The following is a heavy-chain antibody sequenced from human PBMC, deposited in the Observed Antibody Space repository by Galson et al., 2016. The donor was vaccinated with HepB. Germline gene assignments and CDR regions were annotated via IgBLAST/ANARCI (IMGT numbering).Heavy chain of an antibody. Sequence: SCKASGYTFSTYNMHWVRQAPGQGLEWMGIIKPSGGNTIYAQKFQDRITMTRDTSTSTVYMELTSLRSEDTAVYYCARELDHSFYFDYWGQGTLLTVSS. CDR3: ARELDHSFYFDY. V-gene: IGHV1-46*01. CDR2: IKPSGGNT. J-gene: IGHJ4*02. CDR1: GYTFSTYN. D-gene: IGHD1-14*01.